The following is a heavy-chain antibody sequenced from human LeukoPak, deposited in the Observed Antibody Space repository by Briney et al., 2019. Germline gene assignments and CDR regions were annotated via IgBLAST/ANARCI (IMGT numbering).Heavy chain of an antibody. Sequence: KTSETLSLTCTVSGGSISSYYWSWIRQPPGKGLEWIGYIYYSGSTNYNPSLKSRVTISVDTSKNQFSLKLSSVTAADTAVYYCAGYCSSTSCYTRDWFDPWGQGTLVTVSS. CDR1: GGSISSYY. D-gene: IGHD2-2*02. CDR3: AGYCSSTSCYTRDWFDP. CDR2: IYYSGST. V-gene: IGHV4-59*12. J-gene: IGHJ5*02.